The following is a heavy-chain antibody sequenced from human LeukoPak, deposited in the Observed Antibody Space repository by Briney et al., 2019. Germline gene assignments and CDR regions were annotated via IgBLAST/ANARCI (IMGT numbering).Heavy chain of an antibody. D-gene: IGHD3/OR15-3a*01. J-gene: IGHJ2*01. CDR2: IKEDGSDK. CDR3: TRWTDWYFDL. V-gene: IGHV3-7*01. Sequence: GGSLRLFCGASGFTFSNFWMSWVRQAPGKGLEWVANIKEDGSDKNYVDSVKGRFTISRDNGQKSLYLQMISLRVEDTAVYYCTRWTDWYFDLWGRGTLVTVSS. CDR1: GFTFSNFW.